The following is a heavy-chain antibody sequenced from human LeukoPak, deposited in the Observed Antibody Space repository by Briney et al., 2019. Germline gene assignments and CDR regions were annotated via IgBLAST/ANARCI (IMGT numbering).Heavy chain of an antibody. V-gene: IGHV3-30*02. Sequence: GGSLRLSCAASGFNFSSYGMHWVRQAPGKGLEWVAFIRYDGNNKYYADSVKGRFTISRDNSKNTLYVQMNSLRAEDTAVYYCARGRSSGWYYFDYWGQGTLVTVPS. CDR3: ARGRSSGWYYFDY. CDR2: IRYDGNNK. J-gene: IGHJ4*02. CDR1: GFNFSSYG. D-gene: IGHD6-19*01.